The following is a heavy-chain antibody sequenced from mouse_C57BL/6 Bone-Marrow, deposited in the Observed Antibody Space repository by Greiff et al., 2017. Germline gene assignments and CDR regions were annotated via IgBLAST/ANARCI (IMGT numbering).Heavy chain of an antibody. Sequence: EVKLVESGGGLVKPGGSLKLSCAASGFTFSDYGMHWVRQAPEKGLEWVAYISSGSSTIYYADTVKGRFTISRDNAKNTLFLQMTSLRSEDTAMYYCAIIYYDYDGAYWGQGTLVTVSA. CDR3: AIIYYDYDGAY. D-gene: IGHD2-4*01. V-gene: IGHV5-17*01. CDR1: GFTFSDYG. J-gene: IGHJ3*01. CDR2: ISSGSSTI.